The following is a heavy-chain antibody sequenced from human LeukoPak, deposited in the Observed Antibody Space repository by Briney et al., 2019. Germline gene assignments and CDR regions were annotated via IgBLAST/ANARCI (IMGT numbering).Heavy chain of an antibody. D-gene: IGHD5-18*01. CDR2: ISSSGSYL. V-gene: IGHV3-21*06. CDR3: ARSGYSAYFNS. J-gene: IGHJ4*02. Sequence: GGSLRLSCAASGFTFSSYSMNWVRQAPGKGLEWVASISSSGSYLHYADSVRGRFSISRDNAKNSLFLEINSLRAEDTAVYYCARSGYSAYFNSWGQGTLLTVSS. CDR1: GFTFSSYS.